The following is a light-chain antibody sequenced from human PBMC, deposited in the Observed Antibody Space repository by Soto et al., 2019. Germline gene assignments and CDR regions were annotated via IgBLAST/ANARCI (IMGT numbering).Light chain of an antibody. V-gene: IGKV3-15*01. CDR2: GAS. Sequence: EIVMTQSPVTLSVSPGERATLSCWASQSVSSNFAWYQQKPGQAPRLLIYGASTRAAGIPARFGGSGSGTEFTLTISSLRSEDYAVYYCQQYNDWPYTFGQGTKLEIK. CDR1: QSVSSN. CDR3: QQYNDWPYT. J-gene: IGKJ2*01.